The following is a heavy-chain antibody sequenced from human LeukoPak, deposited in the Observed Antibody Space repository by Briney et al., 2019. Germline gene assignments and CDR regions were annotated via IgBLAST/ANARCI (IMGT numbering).Heavy chain of an antibody. CDR1: GGSISSYY. CDR2: VYISGNT. J-gene: IGHJ2*01. V-gene: IGHV4-4*07. Sequence: SETLSLTCTVSGGSISSYYWSWIRQPAAKTLERIGRVYISGNTIYNPSLNIRVTMSLDTSTNQFSLNLSSVTAADMVVYYRARNPLVLNWYFDLWGGGTLVTVSS. CDR3: ARNPLVLNWYFDL.